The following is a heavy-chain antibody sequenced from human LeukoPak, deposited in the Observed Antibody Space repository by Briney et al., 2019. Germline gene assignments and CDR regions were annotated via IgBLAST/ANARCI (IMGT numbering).Heavy chain of an antibody. D-gene: IGHD6-6*01. CDR3: AREAARPRYYGMDV. CDR2: INHSGST. Sequence: SDTLSLTCAVYGGSFSGYYWSWIRQPPGKGLEWIGEINHSGSTNYNPSLKSRVTISVDTSKNQFSLKVSTVTAADTAVYYCAREAARPRYYGMDVWGQGTTVTVSS. V-gene: IGHV4-34*01. CDR1: GGSFSGYY. J-gene: IGHJ6*02.